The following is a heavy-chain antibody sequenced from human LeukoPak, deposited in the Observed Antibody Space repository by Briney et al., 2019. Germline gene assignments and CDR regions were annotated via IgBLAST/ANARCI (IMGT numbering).Heavy chain of an antibody. D-gene: IGHD6-13*01. Sequence: GRSLRLSCAGSGFTFDDYSMHWVRQAPGKGLEWVSGISWNSGTITYADSVKGRFTISRENAKNSLYLQMNSLRAEDTAVYYCAREGRGIAENWFDPWGQGTLVTVSS. V-gene: IGHV3-9*01. CDR3: AREGRGIAENWFDP. CDR2: ISWNSGTI. J-gene: IGHJ5*02. CDR1: GFTFDDYS.